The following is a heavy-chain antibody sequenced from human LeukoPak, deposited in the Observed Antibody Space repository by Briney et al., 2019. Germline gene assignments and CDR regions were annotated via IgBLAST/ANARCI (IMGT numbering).Heavy chain of an antibody. CDR2: ISAYNGNT. V-gene: IGHV1-18*01. D-gene: IGHD2-2*01. Sequence: ASVKVSCKASGYTFTSYGISWVRQAPGQGLEWMGWISAYNGNTNYAQKLQGRVTMTTDTSTSTAYMELRSLRSDDTAVYYCARDGHQLLSYTPFDYWGLGTLVTVSS. CDR1: GYTFTSYG. J-gene: IGHJ4*02. CDR3: ARDGHQLLSYTPFDY.